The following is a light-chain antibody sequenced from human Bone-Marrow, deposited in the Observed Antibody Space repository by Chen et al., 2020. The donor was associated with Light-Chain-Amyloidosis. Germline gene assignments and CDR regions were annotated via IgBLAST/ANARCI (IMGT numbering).Light chain of an antibody. Sequence: QAVLTQPSSLSASPGASSSLTCTFRSGLNVGTYRRYWYQQKPGSPPQYLLRYKSDSDKQQGSGVPSRFSGSKDASADAGILLISGLQSEDEADYYCMFWPSSAWVFGGGTKLTVL. CDR3: MFWPSSAWV. CDR1: SGLNVGTYR. J-gene: IGLJ3*02. CDR2: YKSDSDK. V-gene: IGLV5-45*02.